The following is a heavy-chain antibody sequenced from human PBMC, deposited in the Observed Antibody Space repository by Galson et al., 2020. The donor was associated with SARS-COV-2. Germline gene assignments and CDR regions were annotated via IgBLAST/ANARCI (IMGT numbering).Heavy chain of an antibody. CDR3: ARDGFIAYYYGSGSYAPIYGMDV. CDR2: ISSSGSTI. J-gene: IGHJ6*02. CDR1: GFTFSDYY. D-gene: IGHD3-10*01. Sequence: NSGGSLRLSCAASGFTFSDYYMSWIRQAPGKGLEWVSYISSSGSTIYYADSVKGRFTISRDNAKNSLYLQMNSLGAEDTAVYYCARDGFIAYYYGSGSYAPIYGMDVWGQGTTVTVSS. V-gene: IGHV3-11*01.